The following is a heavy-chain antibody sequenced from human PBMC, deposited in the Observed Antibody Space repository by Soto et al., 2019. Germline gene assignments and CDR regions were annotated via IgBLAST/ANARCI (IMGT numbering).Heavy chain of an antibody. CDR1: GYTFTGYY. CDR2: INPNSGGT. J-gene: IGHJ6*02. CDR3: ARGNRADYYYYGMDF. D-gene: IGHD3-10*01. Sequence: QVQLVQSGAEVKKPGASVKVSCKASGYTFTGYYMHWVRQAPGQGLEWMGWINPNSGGTNYAQKFQCWVTMNRDTSISKAYMELSRLRSDDTAVYYCARGNRADYYYYGMDFWGQGTTVTVAS. V-gene: IGHV1-2*04.